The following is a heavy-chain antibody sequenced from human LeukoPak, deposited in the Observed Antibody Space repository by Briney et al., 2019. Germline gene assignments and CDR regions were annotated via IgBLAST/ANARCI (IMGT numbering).Heavy chain of an antibody. CDR2: INPNSGGT. V-gene: IGHV1-2*02. CDR3: ARKYCSSTSCYLWFDP. Sequence: ASVKVSCKASGYTFTGYYMHWVRQAPGQGLEWMGWINPNSGGTNYAQKFQGRVTMTRNTSISTAYMELSSLRSEDTAVYYCARKYCSSTSCYLWFDPWGQGTLVTVSS. J-gene: IGHJ5*02. CDR1: GYTFTGYY. D-gene: IGHD2-2*01.